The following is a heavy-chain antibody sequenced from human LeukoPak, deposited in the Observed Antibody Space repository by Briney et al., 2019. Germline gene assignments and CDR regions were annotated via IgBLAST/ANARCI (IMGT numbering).Heavy chain of an antibody. D-gene: IGHD1-26*01. Sequence: SQTLSLTCAISGXSVSSKSSAWNWIRQSPSRGLEWLGRTYYRSKWNTHYAVSVKSRITINADTSKNQFSLQLNSVTPEDTAVYYCARNSADLDYWGRGILVTVSS. CDR2: TYYRSKWNT. J-gene: IGHJ4*02. CDR3: ARNSADLDY. V-gene: IGHV6-1*01. CDR1: GXSVSSKSSA.